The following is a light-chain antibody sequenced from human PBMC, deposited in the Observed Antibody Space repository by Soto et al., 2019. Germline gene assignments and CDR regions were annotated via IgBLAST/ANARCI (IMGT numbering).Light chain of an antibody. CDR1: QSVTSNY. CDR2: GAS. V-gene: IGKV3-20*01. Sequence: EIVLKKSPGTLSLSPGERATLSCRASQSVTSNYLAWYQQKPGQAPRLLIFGASIRATGLPDRFSGSGSGTDFTLTISRLEPEDFAVYHCQQYGFSPTTFGQVGNVDIK. CDR3: QQYGFSPTT. J-gene: IGKJ1*01.